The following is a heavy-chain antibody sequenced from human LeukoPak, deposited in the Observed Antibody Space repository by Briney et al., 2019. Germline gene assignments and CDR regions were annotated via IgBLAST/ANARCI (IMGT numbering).Heavy chain of an antibody. CDR3: ARTYSSSSYSPFDY. D-gene: IGHD6-13*01. J-gene: IGHJ4*02. CDR2: IYYGGST. V-gene: IGHV3-53*01. CDR1: GITFSNAW. Sequence: PGGSLRLSCAASGITFSNAWMTWVRQAPGKGLEWVSVIYYGGSTYYADSVKGRFTISRDNSKNTLYLQMNGLRAEDTAVYYCARTYSSSSYSPFDYWGQGTLVTVSS.